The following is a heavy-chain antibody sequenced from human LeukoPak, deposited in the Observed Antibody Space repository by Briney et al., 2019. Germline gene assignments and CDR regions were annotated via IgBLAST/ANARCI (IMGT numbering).Heavy chain of an antibody. CDR1: GGSFSGYY. Sequence: SETLPLTCAVYGGSFSGYYWSWIRQPPGKGLEWIGEINHSGSTNYNPSLKSRVTISVDTSKNQFSLKLSSVTAADTAVYYCAREGYGSIDYWGQGTLVTVSS. CDR3: AREGYGSIDY. J-gene: IGHJ4*02. CDR2: INHSGST. D-gene: IGHD3-10*01. V-gene: IGHV4-34*01.